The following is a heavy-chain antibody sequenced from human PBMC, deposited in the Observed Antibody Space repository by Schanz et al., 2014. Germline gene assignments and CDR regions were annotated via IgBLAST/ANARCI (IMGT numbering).Heavy chain of an antibody. CDR3: AKGRFGELSAFDI. V-gene: IGHV3-23*04. J-gene: IGHJ3*02. D-gene: IGHD3-10*01. CDR2: ISGSGGST. Sequence: EVQLVESGGGLVQPGGSLRLSCAASGFSVGNKYMNWVRQAPGKGLEWVSAISGSGGSTYYADSVKGRFTISRDNSKNTVYLQMNSLRVEDTAVYYCAKGRFGELSAFDIWGQGTMVTVSS. CDR1: GFSVGNKY.